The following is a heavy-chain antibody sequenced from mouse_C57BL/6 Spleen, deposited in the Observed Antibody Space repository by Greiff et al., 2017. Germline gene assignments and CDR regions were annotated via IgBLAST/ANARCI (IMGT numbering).Heavy chain of an antibody. J-gene: IGHJ2*01. Sequence: VQLKQSGAELVRPGSSVKMSCKTSGYTFTSYGINWVKQRPGQGLEWIGYIYIGNGYTEYNEKFKGKATLTSDTPSSTAYMQLSSLTSEDSAIYFCERSSTTVVAKGFFDYWGQGTTLTVSS. CDR1: GYTFTSYG. V-gene: IGHV1-58*01. CDR2: IYIGNGYT. D-gene: IGHD1-1*01. CDR3: ERSSTTVVAKGFFDY.